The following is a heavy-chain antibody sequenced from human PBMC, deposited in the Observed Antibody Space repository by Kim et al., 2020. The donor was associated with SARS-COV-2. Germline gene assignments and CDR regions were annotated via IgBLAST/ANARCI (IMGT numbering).Heavy chain of an antibody. CDR1: GFTFSSYS. J-gene: IGHJ4*02. Sequence: GGSLRLSCAASGFTFSSYSMNWVRQAPGKGLEWVSYISSSSSNKYYADSVKGRFTISRDNAKNPLYLQMNSLRDEDTAVYYCARDEYRIAAAAHWGQGTLVTVSS. CDR2: ISSSSSNK. D-gene: IGHD6-13*01. V-gene: IGHV3-48*02. CDR3: ARDEYRIAAAAH.